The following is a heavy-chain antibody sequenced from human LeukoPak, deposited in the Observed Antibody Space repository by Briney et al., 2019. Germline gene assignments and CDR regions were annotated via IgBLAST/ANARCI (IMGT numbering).Heavy chain of an antibody. J-gene: IGHJ6*04. D-gene: IGHD1-26*01. CDR2: IIPIFGTA. CDR3: ARVSGPGGAKGLYGMDV. V-gene: IGHV1-69*13. Sequence: GASVKVSCKASGGTFSSYAISWVRQTPGQGLEWMGGIIPIFGTANYAQKFQGRVTITADESTSTAYMELSSLRSEDTAVYYCARVSGPGGAKGLYGMDVWGKGTTVTVSS. CDR1: GGTFSSYA.